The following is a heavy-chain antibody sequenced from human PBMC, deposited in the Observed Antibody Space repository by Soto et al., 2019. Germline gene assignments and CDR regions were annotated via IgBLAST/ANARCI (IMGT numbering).Heavy chain of an antibody. CDR2: INPSGGST. D-gene: IGHD2-2*01. CDR3: AREVYCISTSCYSCDY. V-gene: IGHV1-46*01. J-gene: IGHJ4*02. CDR1: GYTFTSYY. Sequence: GASVKVSCKASGYTFTSYYMHWVRQAPGQGLEWMGIINPSGGSTSYAQKFQGRVTMTRDTSTSTVYMELSSLRSEDTAVYYCAREVYCISTSCYSCDYWGQGTLVTVSS.